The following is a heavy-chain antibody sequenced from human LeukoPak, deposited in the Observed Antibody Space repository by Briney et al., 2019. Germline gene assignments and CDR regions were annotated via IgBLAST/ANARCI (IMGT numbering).Heavy chain of an antibody. V-gene: IGHV1-46*01. J-gene: IGHJ6*03. CDR3: ARGPSITMVRGGQWYYYMDV. D-gene: IGHD3-10*01. Sequence: ATVKVSCKASGYTFTRYYMHWVRQAPGQGLEWMGIINPSGGSTNYAQKFQGRVTMTRDTSTNTVYMELSSLRSEDTAVYYCARGPSITMVRGGQWYYYMDVWGKGTTVTISS. CDR2: INPSGGST. CDR1: GYTFTRYY.